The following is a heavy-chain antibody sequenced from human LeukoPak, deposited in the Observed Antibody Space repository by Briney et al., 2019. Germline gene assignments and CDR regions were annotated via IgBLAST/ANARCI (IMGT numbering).Heavy chain of an antibody. V-gene: IGHV4-39*02. Sequence: SETLSLTCTVSGGSISSSSYYWGWIRQPPGKGLEWIGSIYYSGSTYYNPSLKSRVTISVDASKNHFSLKVTSVTAADTAVYYCARDRSLGIIDYWGQGTLVTVSS. CDR2: IYYSGST. D-gene: IGHD3-16*01. J-gene: IGHJ4*02. CDR1: GGSISSSSYY. CDR3: ARDRSLGIIDY.